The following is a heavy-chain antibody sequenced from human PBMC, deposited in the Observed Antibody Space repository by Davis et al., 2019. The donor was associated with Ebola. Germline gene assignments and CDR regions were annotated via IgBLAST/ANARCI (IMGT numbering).Heavy chain of an antibody. Sequence: GESLKISCAASGFTFSSYAMSWVRQAPGKGLEWVSAISGSGGSTYYADSVKGRFTISRDNSKNTLYLQMNSLRAEDTAVYYCARVAVIHGWFDPWGQGTLVTVSS. CDR1: GFTFSSYA. D-gene: IGHD2-21*01. CDR2: ISGSGGST. V-gene: IGHV3-23*01. J-gene: IGHJ5*02. CDR3: ARVAVIHGWFDP.